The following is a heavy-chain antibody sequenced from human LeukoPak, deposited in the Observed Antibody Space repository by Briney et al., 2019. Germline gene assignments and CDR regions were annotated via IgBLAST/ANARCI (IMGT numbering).Heavy chain of an antibody. CDR2: IYYSGST. J-gene: IGHJ6*03. V-gene: IGHV4-59*01. Sequence: PSEALSLTCTVSGGSISSYYWSWIRQPPGKGLEWIGYIYYSGSTNYNPSLKSRVTISVDTSKNQFSLKLSSVTAADTAVYYCARNYGSGSYYPNYYYYYYMDVWGKGTTVTISS. D-gene: IGHD3-10*01. CDR1: GGSISSYY. CDR3: ARNYGSGSYYPNYYYYYYMDV.